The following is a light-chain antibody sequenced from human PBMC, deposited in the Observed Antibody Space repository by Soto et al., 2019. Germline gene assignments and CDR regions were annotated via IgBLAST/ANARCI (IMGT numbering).Light chain of an antibody. CDR1: QSVSSN. V-gene: IGKV3-15*01. CDR2: GAS. CDR3: QQYNNWPYT. Sequence: EMVMTQSPATLSVSPGERATLSCRASQSVSSNLAWYQQKPGQAPRLLMYGASTRATGIPARFSGSGSGTEFTLTISSLQFEDFAVYYCQQYNNWPYTFGQGTKLEIK. J-gene: IGKJ2*01.